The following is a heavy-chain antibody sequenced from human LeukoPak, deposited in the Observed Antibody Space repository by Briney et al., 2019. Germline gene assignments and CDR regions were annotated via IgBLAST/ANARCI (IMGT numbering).Heavy chain of an antibody. D-gene: IGHD4-11*01. CDR1: GGSISSYY. Sequence: SETLSLTCTVSGGSISSYYWSWLRQPPGKGLEWIGYIYYSGSTDYNPSLKSRVTISINTSKNQFSLKLSSVTAADTAVYFCARNNYVTHFYGLDVWGQGTTVTVSS. J-gene: IGHJ6*02. CDR2: IYYSGST. V-gene: IGHV4-59*01. CDR3: ARNNYVTHFYGLDV.